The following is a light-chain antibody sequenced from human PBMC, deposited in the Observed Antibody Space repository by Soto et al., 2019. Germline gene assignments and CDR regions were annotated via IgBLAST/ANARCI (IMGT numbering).Light chain of an antibody. CDR3: SSYTSSSTWV. V-gene: IGLV2-14*01. CDR1: SSDVGGYNY. J-gene: IGLJ3*02. CDR2: EVS. Sequence: QSALTQPASVSGSPGQSITISCTGTSSDVGGYNYVSWYQQHPGKAPKLMIYEVSSRPSAVSNRFSGSKSGNTASLTISGLQAEDEDDYYCSSYTSSSTWVFGGGTKLTVL.